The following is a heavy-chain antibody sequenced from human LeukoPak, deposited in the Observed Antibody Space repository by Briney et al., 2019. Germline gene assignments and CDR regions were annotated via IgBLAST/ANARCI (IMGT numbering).Heavy chain of an antibody. V-gene: IGHV3-15*01. CDR3: TADLPSFYGDYAIDS. Sequence: PGGSLRLSCAASGVTFTDAWMNWGRQGPGKGVEWGGGIKVAGGTTDYAPPVKDRFTILRDSSKKGVYLKRNSLEREHTAVYYCTADLPSFYGDYAIDSWGQGTLVTVSS. D-gene: IGHD4-17*01. J-gene: IGHJ4*02. CDR1: GVTFTDAW. CDR2: IKVAGGTT.